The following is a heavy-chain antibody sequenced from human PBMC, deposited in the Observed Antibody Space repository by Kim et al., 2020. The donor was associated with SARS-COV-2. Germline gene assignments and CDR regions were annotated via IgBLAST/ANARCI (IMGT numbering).Heavy chain of an antibody. Sequence: SETLSLTCAVSGGSISSGGYSWSWIRQPPGKGLEWIGYIYYSGSTYYNPSLKSRVTISVDRSKNQFSLKLSSVTAADTAVYYCARGYGSGLPYGMDVWGQGTTVTVSS. J-gene: IGHJ6*02. CDR3: ARGYGSGLPYGMDV. CDR2: IYYSGST. CDR1: GGSISSGGYS. V-gene: IGHV4-30-2*01. D-gene: IGHD3-10*01.